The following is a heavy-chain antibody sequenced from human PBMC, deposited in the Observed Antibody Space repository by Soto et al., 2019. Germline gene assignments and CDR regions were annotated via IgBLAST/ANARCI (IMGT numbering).Heavy chain of an antibody. J-gene: IGHJ4*02. V-gene: IGHV1-3*05. Sequence: QVQLVQSGAEEKKPGASVKVSCKASGYTFINYAIHWVRQAPGQRLEWMGWINAGNGDTKYSQKFQGRVNITRDTSANTAYMELSGLRSEGTAVYYCARGGAGYYFDYWGQGPLVTVYS. CDR3: ARGGAGYYFDY. D-gene: IGHD2-15*01. CDR1: GYTFINYA. CDR2: INAGNGDT.